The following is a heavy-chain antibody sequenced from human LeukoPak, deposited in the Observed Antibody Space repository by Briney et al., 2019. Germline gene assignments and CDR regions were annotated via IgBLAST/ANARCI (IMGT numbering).Heavy chain of an antibody. V-gene: IGHV3-53*04. D-gene: IGHD6-19*01. CDR1: GFTVSSSY. CDR3: ARSYNSAWLDY. J-gene: IGHJ4*02. Sequence: PGGSLRLSCAASGFTVSSSYMSWVRQAPGKVLEWVSIVYSGGSIYYADSVKGRFTTSRHNSNNTLDLQMNSLRTEDTAMYYCARSYNSAWLDYWGQGTLVTVSS. CDR2: VYSGGSI.